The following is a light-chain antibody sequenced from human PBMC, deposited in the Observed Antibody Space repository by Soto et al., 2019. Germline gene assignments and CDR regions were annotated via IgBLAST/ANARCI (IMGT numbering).Light chain of an antibody. CDR1: QAVNNDY. CDR3: QHYEGSPRT. V-gene: IGKV3-20*01. CDR2: GVF. Sequence: ETVLTQSPGTVSLSPGERATLSCTTSQAVNNDYLAWYQQKPGQAPRLHIYGVFNRATGIPDRFSGSGSGTYFTLTISGLEPEDSAIYYCQHYEGSPRTFGQGTNVEI. J-gene: IGKJ2*01.